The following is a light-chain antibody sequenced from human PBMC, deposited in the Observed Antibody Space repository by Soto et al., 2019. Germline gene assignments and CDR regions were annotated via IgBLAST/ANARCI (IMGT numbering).Light chain of an antibody. CDR2: AAS. V-gene: IGKV1-39*01. J-gene: IGKJ1*01. CDR1: QSIYNY. CDR3: QQSYSTPRT. Sequence: DIQMTQSPSSLSASVGDRVTITCRASQSIYNYLNWYQQKPGKAPQLLIFAASSLQSGVPSRFSGSESGTDFTLTISSXQPEDFATYYCQQSYSTPRTFGQGTKVDTK.